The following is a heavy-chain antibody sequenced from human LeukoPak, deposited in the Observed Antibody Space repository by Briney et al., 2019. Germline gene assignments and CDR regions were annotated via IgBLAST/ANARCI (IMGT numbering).Heavy chain of an antibody. CDR3: SRDSLSSCGGDCYSGLDV. D-gene: IGHD2-21*02. CDR1: GFTFSTYW. CDR2: IKSDGSST. Sequence: GSLRLSCAASGFTFSTYWMHWVRQAPGEALMWVSRIKSDGSSTTYADSVKGRFTISRDNAKNTLYLQMNSLRAEDTAVYCCSRDSLSSCGGDCYSGLDVWGQGTTVTVSS. V-gene: IGHV3-74*01. J-gene: IGHJ6*02.